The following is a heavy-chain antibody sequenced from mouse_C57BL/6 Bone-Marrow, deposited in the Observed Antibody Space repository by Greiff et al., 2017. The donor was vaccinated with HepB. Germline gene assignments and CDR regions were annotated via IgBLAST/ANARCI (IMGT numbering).Heavy chain of an antibody. CDR1: GFTFSSYG. CDR3: ARRKLRIRDYAMDY. CDR2: ISSGGSYT. J-gene: IGHJ4*01. D-gene: IGHD3-2*02. V-gene: IGHV5-6*02. Sequence: EVKLVESGGDLVKPGGSLKLSCAASGFTFSSYGMSWVRQTPDKRLEWVATISSGGSYTYYPDSVKGRFTISRDNAKNTLYLQMSSLKSEDTAMYYCARRKLRIRDYAMDYWGQGTSVTVSS.